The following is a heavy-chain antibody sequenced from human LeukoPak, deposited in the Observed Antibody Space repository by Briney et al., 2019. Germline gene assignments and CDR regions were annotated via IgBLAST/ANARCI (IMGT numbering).Heavy chain of an antibody. CDR2: ITSSSSYI. CDR1: GFTFSGST. D-gene: IGHD6-19*01. V-gene: IGHV3-21*01. CDR3: ARVGRSGWTVDY. Sequence: PGGSLRLSCAASGFTFSGSTMNWVRQAPGKGLEWVSSITSSSSYINYADLVKGRFTISRDNAKNSLYLQMNSLTAEDTAVYYCARVGRSGWTVDYWGQGTLVTVSS. J-gene: IGHJ4*02.